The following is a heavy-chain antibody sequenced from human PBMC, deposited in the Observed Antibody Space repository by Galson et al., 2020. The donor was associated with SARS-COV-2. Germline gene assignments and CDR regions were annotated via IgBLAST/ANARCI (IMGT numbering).Heavy chain of an antibody. Sequence: GGSLRLSCAASGFTFNNYAMTWVRQAPGKGLEWVSTIFNNGEKTQYADSVKGRFTISSDNSKITLYLQMNGLRADDTAIYYCAKATRTSWATFDSWGQGSLVTVSS. J-gene: IGHJ4*02. CDR1: GFTFNNYA. D-gene: IGHD7-27*01. CDR2: IFNNGEKT. CDR3: AKATRTSWATFDS. V-gene: IGHV3-23*01.